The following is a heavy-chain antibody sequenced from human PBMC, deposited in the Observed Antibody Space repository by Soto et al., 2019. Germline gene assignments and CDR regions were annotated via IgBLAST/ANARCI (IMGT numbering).Heavy chain of an antibody. J-gene: IGHJ4*02. D-gene: IGHD2-15*01. CDR1: GYTFTSYY. Sequence: ASVTVSCKASGYTFTSYYMHWVRQAPGQGLEWMGIINPSGGSTSYAQKFQGRVTMTRDTSTSTVYMELSSLRSEDTAVYYCARDRQDCSGGSCYSYYFDYWGQGTLVTVSS. CDR2: INPSGGST. V-gene: IGHV1-46*03. CDR3: ARDRQDCSGGSCYSYYFDY.